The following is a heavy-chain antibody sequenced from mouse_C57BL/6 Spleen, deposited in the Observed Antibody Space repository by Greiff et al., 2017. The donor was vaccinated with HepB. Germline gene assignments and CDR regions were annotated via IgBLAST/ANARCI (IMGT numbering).Heavy chain of an antibody. J-gene: IGHJ2*01. CDR1: GYTFTSYW. CDR3: ARSITTVGATEDD. CDR2: IHPNSGST. D-gene: IGHD1-1*01. V-gene: IGHV1-64*01. Sequence: QVQLQQPGAELVKPGASVKLSCKASGYTFTSYWMHWVKQRPGQGLEWIGMIHPNSGSTNYNEKFKSKATLTVDKSSSTAYMQLSSLTSEDSAVYYCARSITTVGATEDDGGQGTTLTVSS.